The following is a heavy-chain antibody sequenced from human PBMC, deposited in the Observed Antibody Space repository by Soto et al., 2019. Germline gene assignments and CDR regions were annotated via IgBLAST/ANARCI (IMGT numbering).Heavy chain of an antibody. CDR3: ARDGGYCSGGSCYVGMDV. Sequence: QVQLVQSGAEVKKPGSSVKVSCKASGGTFSSYAISWMRQAPGQGLEWMGGIIPIFGTANYAQKFQGRVTITADESTSTAYMELSSLRSEDTAVYYCARDGGYCSGGSCYVGMDVWGQGTTVTVSS. CDR1: GGTFSSYA. J-gene: IGHJ6*02. V-gene: IGHV1-69*12. CDR2: IIPIFGTA. D-gene: IGHD2-15*01.